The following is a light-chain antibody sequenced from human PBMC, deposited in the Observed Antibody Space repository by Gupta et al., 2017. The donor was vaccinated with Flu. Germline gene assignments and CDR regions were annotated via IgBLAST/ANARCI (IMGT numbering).Light chain of an antibody. CDR3: AAWDDNLSGWV. J-gene: IGLJ3*02. CDR2: KDN. CDR1: SSNIGSNF. Sequence: QSVLTQSPSASGTPGQRVIISCSGSSSNIGSNFVYWYQQLPGTAPKVFIYKDNQRPSGVPDRFSGSKSGTSGSLAISGLRSEDEADYYCAAWDDNLSGWVFGGGTKLTVL. V-gene: IGLV1-47*01.